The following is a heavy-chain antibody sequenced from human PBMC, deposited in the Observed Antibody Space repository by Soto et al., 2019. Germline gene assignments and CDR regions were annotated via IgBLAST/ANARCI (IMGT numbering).Heavy chain of an antibody. CDR3: ASSVAGIPNWFDP. CDR1: VGSISSGGYY. D-gene: IGHD6-19*01. Sequence: SETLSLTCTVSVGSISSGGYYWSWIRQHPGKGLEWIGYIYYSGSTYYNPSLKSRVTISVDTSKNQFSLKLSSVTAADTAVYYCASSVAGIPNWFDPWGQGTLVTVSS. CDR2: IYYSGST. J-gene: IGHJ5*02. V-gene: IGHV4-31*03.